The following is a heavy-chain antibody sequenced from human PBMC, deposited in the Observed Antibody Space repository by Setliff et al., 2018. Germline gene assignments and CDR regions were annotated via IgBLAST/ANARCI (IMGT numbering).Heavy chain of an antibody. D-gene: IGHD6-13*01. Sequence: KTSETLSLTCTVSGGSVSNSGFFWGWLRLAPGKGLEWIGNIYDSGSSNYNASLKSRLIITRDTSKNQLSLRLTSVTAADTGLYYCAKHLGAQRIADPGALVSWGQGAQVTV. J-gene: IGHJ4*02. V-gene: IGHV4-39*01. CDR1: GGSVSNSGFF. CDR3: AKHLGAQRIADPGALVS. CDR2: IYDSGSS.